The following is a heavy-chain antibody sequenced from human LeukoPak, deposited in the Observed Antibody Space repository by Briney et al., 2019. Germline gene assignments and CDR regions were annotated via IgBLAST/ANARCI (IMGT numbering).Heavy chain of an antibody. CDR2: VYLDGST. CDR1: GFTVDSNY. D-gene: IGHD1-26*01. J-gene: IGHJ4*02. Sequence: GSLRLSCAASGFTVDSNYRSWVRQPPGKGLEWIGQVYLDGSTACNPSLKSRVTISIDKSKNQFSLELTSVTAADTALYYCARHTGYCLGGWGRGTLVTVSS. V-gene: IGHV4-4*02. CDR3: ARHTGYCLGG.